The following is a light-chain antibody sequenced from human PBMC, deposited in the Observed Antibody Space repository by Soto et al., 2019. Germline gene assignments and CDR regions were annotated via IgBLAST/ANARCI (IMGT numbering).Light chain of an antibody. J-gene: IGLJ2*01. CDR3: SSYTSSSTLGV. Sequence: QSVLTQPASVSGSPGQSITISCTGTSSDVGGYNYVSWYQQHPGKAPKLMIYEVSNRPSGVSNRFSGSKSGKTASLTISGLQVEDEAYYYCSSYTSSSTLGVFGGGTQLTVL. CDR2: EVS. V-gene: IGLV2-14*01. CDR1: SSDVGGYNY.